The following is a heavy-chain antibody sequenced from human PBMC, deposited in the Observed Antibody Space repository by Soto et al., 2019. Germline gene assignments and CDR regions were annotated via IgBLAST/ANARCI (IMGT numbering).Heavy chain of an antibody. CDR2: INSDGSRT. V-gene: IGHV3-74*01. J-gene: IGHJ3*02. CDR1: GFTFSSYW. D-gene: IGHD2-8*01. CDR3: ARGVRGANGLDI. Sequence: EVQLVESGGALVQPGGSLRLSCAASGFTFSSYWMHWVRQAPGKGLVWVSRINSDGSRTNYADSVKGRFTISRDNAKNTLYLQMNSLRGEESAVYYCARGVRGANGLDIWGQGRMVTVSS.